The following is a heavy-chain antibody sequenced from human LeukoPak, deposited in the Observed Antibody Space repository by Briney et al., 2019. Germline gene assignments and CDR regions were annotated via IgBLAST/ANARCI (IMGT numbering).Heavy chain of an antibody. V-gene: IGHV3-23*01. CDR2: ISDNGGGT. J-gene: IGHJ3*02. CDR1: GFTLSTYA. Sequence: GGSLRLSCAASGFTLSTYAITWVRQAPGQGLEWVSAISDNGGGTYYADSAKGRFTVSRDNSKNTLYLQMNSLRAEDTAVYYCAREFKVGTTTLSFDIWGQGTMVTVSS. D-gene: IGHD1-26*01. CDR3: AREFKVGTTTLSFDI.